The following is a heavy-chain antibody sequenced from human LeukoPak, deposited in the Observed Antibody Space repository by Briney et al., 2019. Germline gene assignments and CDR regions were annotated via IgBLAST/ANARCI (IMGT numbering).Heavy chain of an antibody. CDR1: GGSISSSSYY. J-gene: IGHJ5*02. V-gene: IGHV4-39*07. D-gene: IGHD3-10*01. Sequence: SETLSLTCTVSGGSISSSSYYWGWIRQPPGKGLEWIGSIYYSGSTYYNPSLKSRVTISVDTSKNQFSLKLSSVTAADTAVYYCARDIRITMVRGVIWFDPWGQGTLVTVSS. CDR2: IYYSGST. CDR3: ARDIRITMVRGVIWFDP.